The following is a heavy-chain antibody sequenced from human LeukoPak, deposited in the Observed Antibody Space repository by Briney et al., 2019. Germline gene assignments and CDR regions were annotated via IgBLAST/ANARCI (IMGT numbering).Heavy chain of an antibody. V-gene: IGHV4-30-4*01. CDR3: ARHYYDSSGYDAFDI. D-gene: IGHD3-22*01. CDR1: GGSISSGDYY. J-gene: IGHJ3*02. CDR2: IYYSGST. Sequence: SSETLSLTCTVSGGSISSGDYYWSWIRQPPGKGLEWSGYIYYSGSTYYNPSLKSRVTISVDTSKNKFSLKLSSVTAADTAVYYCARHYYDSSGYDAFDIWGQGTMVTVSS.